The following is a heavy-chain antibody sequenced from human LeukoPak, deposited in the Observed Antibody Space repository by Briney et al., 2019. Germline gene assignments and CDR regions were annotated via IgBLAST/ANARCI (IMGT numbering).Heavy chain of an antibody. D-gene: IGHD3-10*01. J-gene: IGHJ4*02. CDR1: GYSFSSYA. CDR3: ARVAILSFGESLDY. Sequence: ASVKVSCKASGYSFSSYASTWVRQVPGQGLEWMGWITTNTGKPTYAQSFTGRFVFSLDTSVNTAYLQINSLKTEDTAVYYCARVAILSFGESLDYWGQGTLVTVSS. V-gene: IGHV7-4-1*02. CDR2: ITTNTGKP.